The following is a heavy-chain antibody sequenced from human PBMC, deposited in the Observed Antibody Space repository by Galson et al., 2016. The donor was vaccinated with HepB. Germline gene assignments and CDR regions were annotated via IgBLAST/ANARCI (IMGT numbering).Heavy chain of an antibody. D-gene: IGHD2-2*01. J-gene: IGHJ4*02. Sequence: SLRLSCAASGFTFSDYAMTWVRQAPGKGLEWVSIISDTGYVTYYADSVKGRFTISRDNPKTTLSLHMDNLRAEDTAIYYCARPQWAFQLLAPFDSWGPGTHVTVSS. V-gene: IGHV3-23*01. CDR2: ISDTGYVT. CDR3: ARPQWAFQLLAPFDS. CDR1: GFTFSDYA.